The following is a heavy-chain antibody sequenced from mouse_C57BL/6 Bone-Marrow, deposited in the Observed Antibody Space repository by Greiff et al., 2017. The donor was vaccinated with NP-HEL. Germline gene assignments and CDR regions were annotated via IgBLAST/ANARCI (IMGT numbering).Heavy chain of an antibody. V-gene: IGHV1-81*01. CDR2: IYPRSGNT. CDR1: GYTFTSYG. Sequence: VQLQQSGAELARPGASVKLSCKASGYTFTSYGISWVKQRTGQGLEWIGEIYPRSGNTYYNEKFKGKATLTADKSSSTAYMELRSLTSEDSAVYFCARSRYYGAWFAYWGQGTLVTVSA. J-gene: IGHJ3*01. CDR3: ARSRYYGAWFAY. D-gene: IGHD1-1*01.